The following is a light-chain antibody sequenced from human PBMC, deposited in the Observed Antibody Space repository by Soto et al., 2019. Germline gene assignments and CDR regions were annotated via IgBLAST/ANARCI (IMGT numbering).Light chain of an antibody. CDR2: GAS. Sequence: EIVMTQSPATLYVSPGDRVTLSCRASQSVRSNSAWYQQKPGQTPRLLIYGASTRATGIPARFSGSGYGTEFTLTISSLQSEDFAVYYCQQYNTWPLTFGGGTKVEIK. CDR3: QQYNTWPLT. CDR1: QSVRSN. V-gene: IGKV3-15*01. J-gene: IGKJ4*01.